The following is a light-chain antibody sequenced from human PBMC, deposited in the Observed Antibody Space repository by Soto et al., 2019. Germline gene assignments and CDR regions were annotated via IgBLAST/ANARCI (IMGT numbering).Light chain of an antibody. CDR3: QQYNNWPPT. V-gene: IGKV3-15*01. CDR2: RAS. J-gene: IGKJ1*01. CDR1: QSINSN. Sequence: IVMTQSPATLSVSPGERATLSCRASQSINSNLAWYQQKPGQAPRLLMFRASIRATGFPARFSGSGSGTEFTLTISSLQSEDFAVYYCQQYNNWPPTFGQGTKVDIK.